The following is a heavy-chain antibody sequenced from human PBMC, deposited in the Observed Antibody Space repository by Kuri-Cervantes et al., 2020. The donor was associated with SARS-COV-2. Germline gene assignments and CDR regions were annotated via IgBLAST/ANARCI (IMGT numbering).Heavy chain of an antibody. D-gene: IGHD1-26*01. CDR3: ARDQFSGSYFLARWFDP. J-gene: IGHJ5*02. V-gene: IGHV4-39*02. Sequence: SETLSLTCNVSGGSISKSSYYWDWIRQPPGKGLEWIGSISYTGSTFYNPSLRGRVAMSVDTSKNQFSLRLSSVTAADTAVYYCARDQFSGSYFLARWFDPWGQGTLVTVSS. CDR1: GGSISKSSYY. CDR2: ISYTGST.